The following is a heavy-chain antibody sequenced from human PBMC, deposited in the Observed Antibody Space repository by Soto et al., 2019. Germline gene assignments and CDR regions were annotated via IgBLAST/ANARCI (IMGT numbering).Heavy chain of an antibody. CDR2: INHSGST. D-gene: IGHD3-3*01. Sequence: SETLSLTCAVYGGSFSGYYWSWIRQPPGKGLEWIGEINHSGSTNYNPSLKSRVTISVDTSKNRFSLKLSSVTAADTAVYYCARGGYDFWSGYYRWFDPWGQGTLVTVPQ. CDR3: ARGGYDFWSGYYRWFDP. CDR1: GGSFSGYY. V-gene: IGHV4-34*01. J-gene: IGHJ5*02.